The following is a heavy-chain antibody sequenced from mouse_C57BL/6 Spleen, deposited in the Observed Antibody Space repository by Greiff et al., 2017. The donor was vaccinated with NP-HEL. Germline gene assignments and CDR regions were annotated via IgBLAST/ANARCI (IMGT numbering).Heavy chain of an antibody. Sequence: VQLQQSGAELVKPGASVKLSCKASGYTFTSYWMHWVKQRPGQGLEWIGMIHPNSGSTNYNEKFKSEATLTVDKSSSTAYMQLSSLTSEDSAVYYCARGSYDYDGPLDYWGQGTTLTVSS. CDR3: ARGSYDYDGPLDY. J-gene: IGHJ2*01. CDR2: IHPNSGST. V-gene: IGHV1-64*01. D-gene: IGHD2-4*01. CDR1: GYTFTSYW.